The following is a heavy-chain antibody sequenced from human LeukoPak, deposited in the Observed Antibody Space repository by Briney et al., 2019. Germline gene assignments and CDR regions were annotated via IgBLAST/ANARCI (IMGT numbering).Heavy chain of an antibody. CDR1: GGSFSGYY. V-gene: IGHV4-34*01. J-gene: IGHJ5*02. CDR3: ARGSHTLIAAAGRYWFDP. D-gene: IGHD6-13*01. CDR2: INHSGST. Sequence: SETLSLTCAAYGGSFSGYYWSWIRQPPGKGLEWIGEINHSGSTNYNPSLKSRVTISVDTSKNQFSLKLSSVTAADTAVYYCARGSHTLIAAAGRYWFDPWGQGTLVTVSS.